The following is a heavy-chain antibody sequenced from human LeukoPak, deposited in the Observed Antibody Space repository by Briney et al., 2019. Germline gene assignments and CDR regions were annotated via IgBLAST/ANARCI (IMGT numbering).Heavy chain of an antibody. CDR1: GGSIRRYY. D-gene: IGHD6-13*01. Sequence: PSETLSLTCSVSGGSIRRYYWSWIRQSAGKGLEWIGRVHTSGSTYYNPSLKSRVTMSLDRSNNQFSLKLNSVTAADTALYYCAREIAAAGPYNWFDPWGQGTLVTVSS. V-gene: IGHV4-4*07. CDR2: VHTSGST. J-gene: IGHJ5*02. CDR3: AREIAAAGPYNWFDP.